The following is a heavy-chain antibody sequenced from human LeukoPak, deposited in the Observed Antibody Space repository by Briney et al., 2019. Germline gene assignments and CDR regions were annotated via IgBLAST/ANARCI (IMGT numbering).Heavy chain of an antibody. Sequence: GASVKVSFKASVYTFTGYYMHWVRQAPGQGLEWMGWINPNSGGTNYAQKFQGRVTMTRDTSISTAYMELSRLRSDDTAVYYCARVGPHIVVVPAAIPLYYYYYMDVWGKGTTVTVSS. CDR3: ARVGPHIVVVPAAIPLYYYYYMDV. V-gene: IGHV1-2*02. CDR1: VYTFTGYY. D-gene: IGHD2-2*02. CDR2: INPNSGGT. J-gene: IGHJ6*03.